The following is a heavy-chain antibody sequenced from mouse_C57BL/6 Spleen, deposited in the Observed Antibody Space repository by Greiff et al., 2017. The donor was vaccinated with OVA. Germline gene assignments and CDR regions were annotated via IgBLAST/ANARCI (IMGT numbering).Heavy chain of an antibody. CDR3: ARHEGGAYGNYGAWFAY. V-gene: IGHV1-62-2*01. J-gene: IGHJ3*01. D-gene: IGHD2-1*01. Sequence: VQLQQSGAELVKPGASVKLSCKASGYTFTEYTIHWVKQRSGQGLEWIGWFYPGSGSIKYNENFKDKATLTADKSSSTVYMELSRLTAEDSAVYFCARHEGGAYGNYGAWFAYWGQGTLVTVSA. CDR1: GYTFTEYT. CDR2: FYPGSGSI.